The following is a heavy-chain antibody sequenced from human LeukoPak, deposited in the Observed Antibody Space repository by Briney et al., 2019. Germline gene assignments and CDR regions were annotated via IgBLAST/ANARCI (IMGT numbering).Heavy chain of an antibody. J-gene: IGHJ5*02. Sequence: SQTLSLTCAISGDSVSSNSAAWNWIRQSPSRGLEWLGRTYYRSKWYNDYAVSVKSRITINPDTSKNQFSLQLNSVTPEDTAGYYCARDLRVNSGGQLDNWFDPWGPGTLVSVSS. CDR3: ARDLRVNSGGQLDNWFDP. D-gene: IGHD1-26*01. CDR1: GDSVSSNSAA. V-gene: IGHV6-1*01. CDR2: TYYRSKWYN.